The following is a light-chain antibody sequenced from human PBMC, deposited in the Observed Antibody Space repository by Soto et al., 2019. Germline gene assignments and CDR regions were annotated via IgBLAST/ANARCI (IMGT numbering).Light chain of an antibody. V-gene: IGLV2-11*01. J-gene: IGLJ1*01. CDR3: CSYVGSHFV. CDR1: SSDVGSYNY. Sequence: QSALTQPRSVSGSPGQSVTISCTGTSSDVGSYNYVSWYQQHPGKAPKLMIYDVGKRPSGVPDRFSGSNSGNTASLTISGLQGEDEADYFCCSYVGSHFVFGTGTKVTVL. CDR2: DVG.